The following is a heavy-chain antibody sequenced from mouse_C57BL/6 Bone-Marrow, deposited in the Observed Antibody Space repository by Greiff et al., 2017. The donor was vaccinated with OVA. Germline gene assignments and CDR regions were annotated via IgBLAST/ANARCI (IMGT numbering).Heavy chain of an antibody. CDR1: GYTFTSYG. CDR3: ARSYYYGSRNY. J-gene: IGHJ2*01. CDR2: IYPRSGNT. V-gene: IGHV1-81*01. D-gene: IGHD1-1*01. Sequence: QVQLQQSGAELARPGASVKLSCKASGYTFTSYGISWVKQRPGQGLEWIGEIYPRSGNTYYNEKFKGKATLTADKSSSTAYMELRSLTSEDSAVYFCARSYYYGSRNYWGQGTTLTVSS.